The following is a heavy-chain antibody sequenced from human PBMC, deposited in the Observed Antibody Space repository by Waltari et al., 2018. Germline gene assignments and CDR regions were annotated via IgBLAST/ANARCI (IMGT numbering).Heavy chain of an antibody. V-gene: IGHV3-72*01. J-gene: IGHJ5*02. CDR1: GFTFSDRY. Sequence: EVQLVESGGGLVQPGGSLRLSCAASGFTFSDRYMDWVRQAPGKGLEWVGRSRNKANSYTIEYAASVKGRFTISRDNSKSSLYLQMNSLKIEDTAMYYCAAYAGGNPIPWGQGTLVTVSS. D-gene: IGHD6-13*01. CDR3: AAYAGGNPIP. CDR2: SRNKANSYTI.